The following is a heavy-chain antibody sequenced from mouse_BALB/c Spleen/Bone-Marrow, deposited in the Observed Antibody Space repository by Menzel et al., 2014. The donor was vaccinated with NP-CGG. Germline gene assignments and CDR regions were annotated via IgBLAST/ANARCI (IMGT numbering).Heavy chain of an antibody. J-gene: IGHJ4*01. V-gene: IGHV1-69*02. D-gene: IGHD2-2*01. Sequence: VKLVESGAELVRPGASVKLSCKASGYTFTNYWINWVKQRPGQGLEWIGNIYPSDSYTNYNQKFKDKATLTVDKSSSTACMQLSSPTSEDSAVYYCTRWLPYAMDYWGQGTSVTVSS. CDR3: TRWLPYAMDY. CDR2: IYPSDSYT. CDR1: GYTFTNYW.